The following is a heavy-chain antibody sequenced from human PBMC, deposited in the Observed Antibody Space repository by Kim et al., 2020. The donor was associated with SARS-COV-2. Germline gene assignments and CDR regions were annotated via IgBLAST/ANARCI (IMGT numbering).Heavy chain of an antibody. V-gene: IGHV1-3*01. D-gene: IGHD6-13*01. Sequence: KYSPTFQGEVTVTRDTSARTAYMELSSLGSEDTAVYYCARDPLAAAAFMDVWGKGTTVTVSS. CDR3: ARDPLAAAAFMDV. J-gene: IGHJ6*03.